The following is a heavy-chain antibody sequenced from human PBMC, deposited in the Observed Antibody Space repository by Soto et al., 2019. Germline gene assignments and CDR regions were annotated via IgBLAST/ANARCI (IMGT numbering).Heavy chain of an antibody. CDR3: VRGFAEPHYYHYYMDV. CDR2: INHSGST. J-gene: IGHJ6*03. CDR1: GGSFSGYY. V-gene: IGHV4-34*01. Sequence: PSETLSLTCAVYGGSFSGYYWSWIRQPPGKGLEWIGEINHSGSTNYNPSLKSRVTISVDTSKNQFSLKLSSVTAADTAVYYCVRGFAEPHYYHYYMDVWGKGTTVTVSS.